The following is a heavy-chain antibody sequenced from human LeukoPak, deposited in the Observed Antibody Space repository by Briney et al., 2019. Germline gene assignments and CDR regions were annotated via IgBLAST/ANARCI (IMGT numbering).Heavy chain of an antibody. CDR2: ISASGDGT. CDR1: GFTFSSYA. Sequence: PGGSLRLSCAASGFTFSSYAIIWVRQAPGEGLEWVSAISASGDGTYYADSVKGRFTISRDNFENTLYLQMNSLRAEDTAVYYCAKSRDSRYDYFDYWGQGILVTVSS. J-gene: IGHJ4*02. D-gene: IGHD2-15*01. V-gene: IGHV3-23*01. CDR3: AKSRDSRYDYFDY.